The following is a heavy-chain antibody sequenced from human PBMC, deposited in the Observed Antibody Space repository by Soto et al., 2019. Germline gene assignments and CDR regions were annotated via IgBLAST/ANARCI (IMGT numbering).Heavy chain of an antibody. Sequence: QVQLVQSGAEVKKPGSSVKVSCKASGGTFSSYAISWVRQAPGQGLEWMGGIIPIFGTANYAQKFQGRVTITADESTSTAYMELSSLRSEDTAVYYCARGKVVVTAIAGVYYYYGMDVWGQGTTVTVSS. CDR3: ARGKVVVTAIAGVYYYYGMDV. J-gene: IGHJ6*02. V-gene: IGHV1-69*12. CDR1: GGTFSSYA. CDR2: IIPIFGTA. D-gene: IGHD2-21*02.